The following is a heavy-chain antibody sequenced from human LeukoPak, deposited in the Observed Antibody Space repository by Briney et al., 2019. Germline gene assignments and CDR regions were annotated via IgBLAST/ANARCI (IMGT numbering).Heavy chain of an antibody. V-gene: IGHV4-34*01. CDR1: GGSFSGYY. J-gene: IGHJ6*04. CDR2: INHSGST. CDR3: ARWRLAGYCSSTSCYRYYYYGMDV. Sequence: SETLSLTCAVYGGSFSGYYWSWIRQPPGKGLEWIGEINHSGSTNYNPSLKSRVTISVDTSKNQFSLKLSPVTAADTAVYYCARWRLAGYCSSTSCYRYYYYGMDVWGKGTTVTVSS. D-gene: IGHD2-2*01.